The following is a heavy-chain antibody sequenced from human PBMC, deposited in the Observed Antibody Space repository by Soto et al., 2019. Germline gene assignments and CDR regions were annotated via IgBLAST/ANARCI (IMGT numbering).Heavy chain of an antibody. D-gene: IGHD6-13*01. V-gene: IGHV4-30-4*01. CDR1: GGSISSGDYY. Sequence: QVQLQESGPGLVKPSQTLSLTCTVSGGSISSGDYYWSWIRQPPGKGLECIGYIYYSGSTYYNPSLKSRVTISVDTSKNQFSLKLSSVTAADTAVYYCARAISSSLNWFDPWGQGTLVTVSS. CDR2: IYYSGST. CDR3: ARAISSSLNWFDP. J-gene: IGHJ5*02.